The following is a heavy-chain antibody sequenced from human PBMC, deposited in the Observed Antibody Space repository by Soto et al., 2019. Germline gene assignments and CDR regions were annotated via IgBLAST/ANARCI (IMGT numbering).Heavy chain of an antibody. Sequence: SETLSLTCTVSGGSISSYYWSWIRQPPGKGLEWIGYIYYSGSTNYNPSLKSRVTISVDTSKNQFSLKLSSVTAADTAVYYCARQIGDHSMITFGGVIGYAFDIWGQGTMVTVSS. D-gene: IGHD3-16*02. J-gene: IGHJ3*02. CDR2: IYYSGST. CDR3: ARQIGDHSMITFGGVIGYAFDI. V-gene: IGHV4-59*08. CDR1: GGSISSYY.